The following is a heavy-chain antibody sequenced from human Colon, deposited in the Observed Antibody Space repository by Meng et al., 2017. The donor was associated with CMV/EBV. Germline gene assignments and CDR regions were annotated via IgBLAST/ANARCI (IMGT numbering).Heavy chain of an antibody. Sequence: CVASGFTFSHYWMRWVRQAPGKGLVWVSRIRNDGNTTTYADSVKGRFTVSRDNAKNTFYLQMNSLRAEDTATYYCARGVTVFGYLDYWGQGTLVTVSS. CDR2: IRNDGNTT. V-gene: IGHV3-74*01. J-gene: IGHJ4*02. CDR1: GFTFSHYW. D-gene: IGHD3-3*01. CDR3: ARGVTVFGYLDY.